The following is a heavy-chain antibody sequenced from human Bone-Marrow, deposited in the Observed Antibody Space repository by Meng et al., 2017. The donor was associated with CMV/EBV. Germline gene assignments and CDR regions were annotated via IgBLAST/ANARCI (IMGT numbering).Heavy chain of an antibody. CDR2: IYSGGST. Sequence: GGSLRLSCAASGFTFSSYGMHWVRQAPGKGLEWVSVIYSGGSTYYADSVKGRFTISRDNSKNTLYLQMNSLRAEDTAVYYCARVKGAAAVYGMDVWGQGTTVTVSS. J-gene: IGHJ6*02. V-gene: IGHV3-NL1*01. D-gene: IGHD6-13*01. CDR3: ARVKGAAAVYGMDV. CDR1: GFTFSSYG.